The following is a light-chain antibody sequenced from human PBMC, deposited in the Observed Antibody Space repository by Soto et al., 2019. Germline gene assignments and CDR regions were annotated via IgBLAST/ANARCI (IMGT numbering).Light chain of an antibody. CDR3: QEYGT. CDR2: VVS. V-gene: IGKV3-20*01. Sequence: EIWMTQCPGTLSWSPGERATLSCRASQSVSRSYLACYQQKPGHSPRLLIYVVSTRATGIPDRFSGSGSGTDFTLPIPRLEPEDFAVYYCQEYGTFGQGTQVDIK. CDR1: QSVSRSY. J-gene: IGKJ1*01.